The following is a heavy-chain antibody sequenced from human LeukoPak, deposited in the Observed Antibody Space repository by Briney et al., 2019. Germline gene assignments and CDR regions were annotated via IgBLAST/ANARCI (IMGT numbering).Heavy chain of an antibody. V-gene: IGHV1-18*01. CDR2: ISAYNGNT. CDR3: ARGGSITTIRGVIITDAFDI. D-gene: IGHD3-10*01. Sequence: GAPVKVSCKASGYTFTTYGIIWVRQAPGQGLEWMGWISAYNGNTNYAQKLQGRVTMTTDTSTTTAYMELRSLRSDDTAVYYCARGGSITTIRGVIITDAFDIWGQGTMVTVSS. CDR1: GYTFTTYG. J-gene: IGHJ3*02.